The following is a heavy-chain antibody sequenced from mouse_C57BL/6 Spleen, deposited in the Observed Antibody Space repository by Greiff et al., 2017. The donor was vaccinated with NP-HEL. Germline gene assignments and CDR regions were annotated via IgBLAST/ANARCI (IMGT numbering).Heavy chain of an antibody. J-gene: IGHJ1*03. CDR3: ARSYYGSSYEYFDV. Sequence: VQLQQSGAELVKPGASVKLSCKASGYTFTSYWMHWVKQRPGQGLEWIGMIHPNSGSTNYNEKFKSKATLTVDKSSSTAYMQLSSLTSEDSAVDYCARSYYGSSYEYFDVWGTGTTVTVSS. D-gene: IGHD1-1*01. CDR1: GYTFTSYW. CDR2: IHPNSGST. V-gene: IGHV1-64*01.